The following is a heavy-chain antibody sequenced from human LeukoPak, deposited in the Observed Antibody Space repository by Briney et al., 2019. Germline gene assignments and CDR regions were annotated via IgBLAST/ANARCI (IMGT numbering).Heavy chain of an antibody. CDR2: IYYSGST. CDR3: ARGHQWLVNWYFDL. V-gene: IGHV4-59*01. CDR1: GGSISSYY. D-gene: IGHD6-19*01. J-gene: IGHJ2*01. Sequence: SETLSLTCTVSGGSISSYYWSWIRQPPGKGLEWIGYIYYSGSTNYNPSLKSRVTISVDTSKNQFSLELGSVTAADTAVYYCARGHQWLVNWYFDLWGRGTLVTVSS.